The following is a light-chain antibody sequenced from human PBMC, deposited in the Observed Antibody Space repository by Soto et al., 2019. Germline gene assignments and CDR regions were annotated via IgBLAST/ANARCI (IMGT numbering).Light chain of an antibody. Sequence: DIQMTPSPSSLSASVGDRVTITCRASQGISNYLAWYQQKPGKVPKLLIYGASTLQSGVPSRFIGSGSGTDFTLTITSLQPEDAATYYCQKYVDAPKTFGQGTKLEIK. CDR1: QGISNY. CDR3: QKYVDAPKT. J-gene: IGKJ2*01. CDR2: GAS. V-gene: IGKV1-27*01.